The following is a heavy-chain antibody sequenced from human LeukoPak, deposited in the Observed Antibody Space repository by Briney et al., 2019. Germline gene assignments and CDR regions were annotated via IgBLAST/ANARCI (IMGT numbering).Heavy chain of an antibody. J-gene: IGHJ4*02. Sequence: LVKVSCKASGGTFSSYAISWVRQAPGQGLEWMGGIIPIFGTANYAQKFQGRVTITADESTSTAYMELSSLRSEDTAVYYCARAFSQYYDILTGYHSFDYWGQGTLVTVSS. CDR2: IIPIFGTA. CDR1: GGTFSSYA. V-gene: IGHV1-69*01. D-gene: IGHD3-9*01. CDR3: ARAFSQYYDILTGYHSFDY.